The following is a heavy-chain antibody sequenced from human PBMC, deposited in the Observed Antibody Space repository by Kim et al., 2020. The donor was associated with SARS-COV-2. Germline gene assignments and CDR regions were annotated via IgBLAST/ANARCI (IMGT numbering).Heavy chain of an antibody. V-gene: IGHV4-59*01. Sequence: SETLSLTCTVSGGSISSYYWSWIRQPPGKGLEWIGYIYYSGSTNYNPSLKSRVTISVDTSKNQFSLKLSSVTAADTAVYYCARGNSSLYYYYGMDVWGQG. D-gene: IGHD6-13*01. J-gene: IGHJ6*02. CDR2: IYYSGST. CDR3: ARGNSSLYYYYGMDV. CDR1: GGSISSYY.